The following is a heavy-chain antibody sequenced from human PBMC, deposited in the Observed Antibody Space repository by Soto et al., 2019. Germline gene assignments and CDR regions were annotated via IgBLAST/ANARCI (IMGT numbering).Heavy chain of an antibody. CDR3: ARAFWSGYYIYFDY. V-gene: IGHV4-4*03. J-gene: IGHJ4*02. CDR1: GGSISSNNW. Sequence: QVQLQESGPGLVKPPGTLSLTCAVSGGSISSNNWWSWVRQPPGKGLEWIGEIYHSGSTNYNPSLKSRVTISVDKSKNQFSLKLSSVTAADTAVYYCARAFWSGYYIYFDYWGQGTLVTVSS. CDR2: IYHSGST. D-gene: IGHD3-3*01.